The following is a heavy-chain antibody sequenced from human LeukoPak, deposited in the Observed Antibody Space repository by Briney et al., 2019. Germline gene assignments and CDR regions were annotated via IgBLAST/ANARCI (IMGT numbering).Heavy chain of an antibody. Sequence: SETLSLTRTVSGGSISSYYWSWIRQPPGKGLEWIGYIYYSGSTNYNPSLKSRVTISVDTSKNQFSLKLSSVTAADTAVYYCARAGGVFWSGYYDYWGQGTLVTVSS. CDR3: ARAGGVFWSGYYDY. CDR2: IYYSGST. D-gene: IGHD3-3*01. V-gene: IGHV4-59*01. CDR1: GGSISSYY. J-gene: IGHJ4*02.